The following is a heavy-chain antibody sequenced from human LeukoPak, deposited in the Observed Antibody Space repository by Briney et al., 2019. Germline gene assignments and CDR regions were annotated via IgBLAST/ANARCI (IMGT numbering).Heavy chain of an antibody. CDR2: ISGSGGST. J-gene: IGHJ3*02. CDR3: AKDSGSYLLAFDI. V-gene: IGHV3-23*01. CDR1: GFTFSSYA. D-gene: IGHD1-26*01. Sequence: GGSLRLSCAASGFTFSSYAMSWVRQAPGKGLEWVSAISGSGGSTYYADSVKGRFTISRDNSKNTLYPQMNSLRAEDTAVYYCAKDSGSYLLAFDIWGQGAMVTVSS.